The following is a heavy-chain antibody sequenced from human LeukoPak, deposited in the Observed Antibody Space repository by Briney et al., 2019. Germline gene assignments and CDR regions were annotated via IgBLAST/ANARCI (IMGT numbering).Heavy chain of an antibody. J-gene: IGHJ5*02. CDR1: GGSFSGYY. CDR3: ARIYSSSWFLNWFDP. Sequence: SETLSLTCAVYGGSFSGYYWSWIRQPPGKGLEWIGEINHSGSTNYNPSLKSRVNISVDTSKNQFSLKLSSVTAADTAVYYCARIYSSSWFLNWFDPWGQGTLVTVSS. V-gene: IGHV4-34*01. CDR2: INHSGST. D-gene: IGHD6-13*01.